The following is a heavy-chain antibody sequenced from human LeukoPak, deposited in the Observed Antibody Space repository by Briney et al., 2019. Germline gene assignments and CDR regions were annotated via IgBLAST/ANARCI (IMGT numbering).Heavy chain of an antibody. CDR3: VRDSSPLD. V-gene: IGHV3-74*01. CDR2: VKGYGIST. CDR1: GSTFSSYW. J-gene: IGHJ4*02. Sequence: DPGGSLRLSCAASGSTFSSYWMLWVRQPPGKGLVWLSHVKGYGISTNYAYSVKGRFTISRDNAKNTVYLQMSSLRAEDTAVYYCVRDSSPLDWGQGTLVTVSS.